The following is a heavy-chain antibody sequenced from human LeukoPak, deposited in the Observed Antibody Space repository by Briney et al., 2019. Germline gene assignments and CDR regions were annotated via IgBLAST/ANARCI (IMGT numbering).Heavy chain of an antibody. CDR2: IIPIFGTA. CDR3: ARDPGGVDYGDYNPERAFDI. D-gene: IGHD4-17*01. Sequence: SVKVSCKASGGTFSSYAISWVRQAPGQGLEWMGGIIPIFGTANYAQKFQGRVTITADETTSTAYMELSSLRSEDTAVYYCARDPGGVDYGDYNPERAFDIWGQGTMVTVSS. J-gene: IGHJ3*02. CDR1: GGTFSSYA. V-gene: IGHV1-69*13.